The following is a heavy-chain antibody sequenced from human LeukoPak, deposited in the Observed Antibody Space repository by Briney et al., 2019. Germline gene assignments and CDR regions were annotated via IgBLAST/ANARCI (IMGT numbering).Heavy chain of an antibody. CDR3: ARDRLSHTKFETGGYQSYYFMDA. CDR2: ISYDGSNK. D-gene: IGHD3-10*02. Sequence: QPGGSLRLSCAASGFTFSSYAMHWVRQAPGKGLEWVSVISYDGSNKYYADSVKGRFTISRDNAKNSLYLQMNSLRAEDTAVYYCARDRLSHTKFETGGYQSYYFMDAWGKGTTVTVSS. CDR1: GFTFSSYA. V-gene: IGHV3-30-3*01. J-gene: IGHJ6*03.